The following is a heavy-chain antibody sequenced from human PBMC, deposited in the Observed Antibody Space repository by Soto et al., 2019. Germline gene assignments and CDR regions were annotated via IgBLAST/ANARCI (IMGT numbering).Heavy chain of an antibody. CDR3: RTWSAGGPFDY. CDR1: GFTVSSNY. CDR2: IYSGGST. D-gene: IGHD2-15*01. Sequence: GGSLRLSCAASGFTVSSNYMSWVRQAPGKGLEWVSVIYSGGSTYYADSVKGRFTISRDNSKNTLYLQMNSLRAEDTAVYYCRTWSAGGPFDYWGQGTLVTVSS. J-gene: IGHJ4*02. V-gene: IGHV3-66*01.